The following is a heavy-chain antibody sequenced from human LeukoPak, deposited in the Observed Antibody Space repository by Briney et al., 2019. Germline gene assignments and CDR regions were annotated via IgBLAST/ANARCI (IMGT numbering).Heavy chain of an antibody. CDR2: IKSKTDGGTT. J-gene: IGHJ3*02. V-gene: IGHV3-15*01. Sequence: AGGSLRLSCAASGFTFSNAWMSWVRQAPGKGLEWVGRIKSKTDGGTTDYAAPVKGRFTISRDDSKNTLYLQMNSLKTEDTAVCYCTTDYGYSSSQNDAFDIWGQGTMVTVSS. CDR1: GFTFSNAW. D-gene: IGHD6-13*01. CDR3: TTDYGYSSSQNDAFDI.